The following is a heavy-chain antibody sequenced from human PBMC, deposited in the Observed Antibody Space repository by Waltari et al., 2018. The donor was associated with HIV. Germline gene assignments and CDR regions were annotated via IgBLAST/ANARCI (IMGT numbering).Heavy chain of an antibody. CDR3: ARDTYPRNYYGSGRPSAFDI. D-gene: IGHD3-10*01. V-gene: IGHV1-18*01. J-gene: IGHJ3*02. CDR1: GYTFTSDG. Sequence: VQLVQSGAEVKNPGASVQVSCKASGYTFTSDGLRWGPQAPGPGPAWMGWISAYNGNTNYAQKLQGRVTMTTDTSTSTAYMELRSLRSDDTAAYYCARDTYPRNYYGSGRPSAFDIWGQGTMVTVSS. CDR2: ISAYNGNT.